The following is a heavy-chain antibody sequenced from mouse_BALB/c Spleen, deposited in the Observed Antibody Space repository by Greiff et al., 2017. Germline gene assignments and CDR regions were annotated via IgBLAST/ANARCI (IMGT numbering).Heavy chain of an antibody. CDR3: ARGVGSYWYFDV. Sequence: EVQGVESGGGLVKPGGSLKLSCAASGFTFSSYAMSWVRQTPEKGLEWVAYISSGSSTIYYADTVKGRFTISRDNPKNTLFLQMTSLRSEDTAMYYCARGVGSYWYFDVWGAGTTVTVSS. J-gene: IGHJ1*01. CDR2: ISSGSSTI. V-gene: IGHV5-17*02. D-gene: IGHD1-1*01. CDR1: GFTFSSYA.